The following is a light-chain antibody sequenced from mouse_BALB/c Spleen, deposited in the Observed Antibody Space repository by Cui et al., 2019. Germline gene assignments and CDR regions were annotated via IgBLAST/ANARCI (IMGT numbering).Light chain of an antibody. CDR1: SRVSY. V-gene: IGKV4-80*01. Sequence: QIVLTQSPAIMSASLGEEITLTCSASSRVSYMHWYQQKSGTSPKLLIYSTSNLASRVPSRFSGSGSGTFYSRTISSVEAEDAADYYCHQWSSYHTFGGGTKLEIK. CDR3: HQWSSYHT. CDR2: STS. J-gene: IGKJ2*01.